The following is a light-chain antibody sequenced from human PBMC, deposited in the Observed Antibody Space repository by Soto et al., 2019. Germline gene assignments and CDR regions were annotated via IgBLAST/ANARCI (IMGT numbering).Light chain of an antibody. CDR2: GAS. CDR1: QSISRY. V-gene: IGKV3-20*01. J-gene: IGKJ5*01. Sequence: EIALTHSPATLSLSPVETSTLSCRASQSISRYLAWYQQKPGQAPRLLIYGASSRATGIPDRFSGTGSETELTPTINRVEPEEFAVYYCKLYENSSITFGKGTRIE. CDR3: KLYENSSIT.